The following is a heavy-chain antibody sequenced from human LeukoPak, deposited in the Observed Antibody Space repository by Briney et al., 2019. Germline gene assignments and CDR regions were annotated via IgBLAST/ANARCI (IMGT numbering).Heavy chain of an antibody. V-gene: IGHV4-61*01. J-gene: IGHJ6*04. D-gene: IGHD3-10*01. CDR2: IYYSGST. CDR3: AGGSGSYYYYGMDG. Sequence: SETLSLTCTVSGGSVSSGSYYWSWIRQPPGKGLEWIGYIYYSGSTNYNPSLKSRVTISVDTSKNQFSLKRSSVTAAVTAVYYCAGGSGSYYYYGMDGGGKGTTVTVSS. CDR1: GGSVSSGSYY.